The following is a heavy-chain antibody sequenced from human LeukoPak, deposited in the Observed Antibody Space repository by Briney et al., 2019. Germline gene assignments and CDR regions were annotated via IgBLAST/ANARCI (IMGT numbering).Heavy chain of an antibody. V-gene: IGHV6-1*01. J-gene: IGHJ3*02. CDR2: TYYRSKWYN. Sequence: SQTLSLTCAISGDSVSSNSAAWNWIRQSPSRGLEWLARTYYRSKWYNVYAVSVKSRITINPDTSKNQLSLQLNSVSPEDTAVYYCARSGPAHYDFWSGYRRAFDIWGQGTMVTVSS. CDR3: ARSGPAHYDFWSGYRRAFDI. CDR1: GDSVSSNSAA. D-gene: IGHD3-3*01.